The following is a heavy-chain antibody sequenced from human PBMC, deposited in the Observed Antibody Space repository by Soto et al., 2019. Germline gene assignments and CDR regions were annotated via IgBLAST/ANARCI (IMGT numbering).Heavy chain of an antibody. CDR1: GFRFSDHS. J-gene: IGHJ4*02. CDR2: ISSNGDIT. V-gene: IGHV3-48*02. CDR3: ARLPKGSLVTA. D-gene: IGHD2-21*02. Sequence: LVESGGGLVHPGESLRLSCEGSGFRFSDHSMNWVRQAPGKGLQWISYISSNGDITYYADSVKGRFTVSRDNANNALFLQMISLRDDDTATYYGARLPKGSLVTAWGQGARVTVSS.